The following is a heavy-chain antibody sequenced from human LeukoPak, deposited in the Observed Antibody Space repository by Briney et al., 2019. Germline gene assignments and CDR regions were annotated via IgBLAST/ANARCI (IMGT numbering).Heavy chain of an antibody. Sequence: PGGSLRLSCAASGFTFSDYYMSWIRQAPGKGLEWVSYISSSGSTIYYADSVKGRFTISRDNAKNSLYLQMSRLRAEDTALYYCARDWFHAIDYWGQGTLVTVSS. CDR1: GFTFSDYY. V-gene: IGHV3-11*04. CDR3: ARDWFHAIDY. J-gene: IGHJ4*02. CDR2: ISSSGSTI. D-gene: IGHD2/OR15-2a*01.